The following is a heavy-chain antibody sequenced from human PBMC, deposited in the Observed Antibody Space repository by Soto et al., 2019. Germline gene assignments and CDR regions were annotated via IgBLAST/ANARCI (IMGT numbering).Heavy chain of an antibody. V-gene: IGHV1-69*02. CDR1: GGTFSSYT. CDR3: ARVGLAGRYSGYGH. J-gene: IGHJ4*02. Sequence: QVQLVQSGAEVKKPGSSVKVSCKASGGTFSSYTISWVRQAPGQGLEWMGRIIPILGIANYAQKFQGRVTITADKSTSTAYMELSSLRSEDTAVYYCARVGLAGRYSGYGHWGQGTLVTVSS. CDR2: IIPILGIA. D-gene: IGHD5-12*01.